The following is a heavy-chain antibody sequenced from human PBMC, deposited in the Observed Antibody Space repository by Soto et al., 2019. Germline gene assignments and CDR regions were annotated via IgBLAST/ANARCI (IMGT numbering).Heavy chain of an antibody. D-gene: IGHD3-10*01. CDR3: AREGQFAY. J-gene: IGHJ4*02. Sequence: EVQLVKSGGGLVQPGGSLRLSCAASGFIFSSYWMSWVRQAPGKGLEWVANIKQDGSETYYVDSVKGRFTISRDNAKNSLYLQMNTLRAEDTAVYYCAREGQFAYWGQGTLVTVSS. CDR2: IKQDGSET. V-gene: IGHV3-7*03. CDR1: GFIFSSYW.